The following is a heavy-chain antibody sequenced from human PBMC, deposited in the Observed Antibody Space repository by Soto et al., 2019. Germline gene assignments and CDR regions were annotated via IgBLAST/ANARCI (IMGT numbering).Heavy chain of an antibody. CDR2: IYYSGNT. J-gene: IGHJ6*02. CDR1: GGSISSYY. D-gene: IGHD6-13*01. Sequence: PSETLSLTCTVSGGSISSYYWSWIRQPSGKGLEWIGYIYYSGNTNYNPSLKSRVTISLDTSKNQFSLRLSSVTAADTAVYYCARTQDPGMAASATYYYYGMDVWGQGTTVTVSS. V-gene: IGHV4-59*01. CDR3: ARTQDPGMAASATYYYYGMDV.